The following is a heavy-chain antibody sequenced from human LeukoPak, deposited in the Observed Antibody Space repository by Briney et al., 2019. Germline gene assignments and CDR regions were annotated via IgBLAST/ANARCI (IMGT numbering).Heavy chain of an antibody. D-gene: IGHD3-3*01. J-gene: IGHJ4*02. CDR3: ARVGDFWSGYYAGGRVRYFDY. V-gene: IGHV4-34*01. Sequence: SETLSLTCAVYGGSFSGYYWSWIRQPPGKGLEWIGEINHSGSTNYNPSLKSRVTISVDTSKNQFSLKLGSVTAADTAVYYRARVGDFWSGYYAGGRVRYFDYWGQGTLVTVSS. CDR1: GGSFSGYY. CDR2: INHSGST.